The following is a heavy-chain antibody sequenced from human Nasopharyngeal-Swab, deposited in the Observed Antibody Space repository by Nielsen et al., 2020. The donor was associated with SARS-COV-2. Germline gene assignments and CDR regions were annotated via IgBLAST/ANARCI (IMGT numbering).Heavy chain of an antibody. CDR3: ARGQQTLKRGWFDP. CDR1: GFTFSHYY. D-gene: IGHD2-2*01. Sequence: GGSLRLSCAASGFTFSHYYMSWIRQAPGTGLEWVSYISMSGNTIYYADSVKGRFTISRDNAKNSLYLQMNSLRAEDTAVYYCARGQQTLKRGWFDPWGQGTLVTVSS. CDR2: ISMSGNTI. J-gene: IGHJ5*02. V-gene: IGHV3-11*04.